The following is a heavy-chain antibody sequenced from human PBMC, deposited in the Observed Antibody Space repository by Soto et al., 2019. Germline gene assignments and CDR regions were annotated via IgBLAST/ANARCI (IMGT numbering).Heavy chain of an antibody. CDR2: ISGSGGST. CDR3: AKDPGYSSSWSNWFDP. J-gene: IGHJ5*02. Sequence: PGWSLRLSCASSVFTFSSYAMSWVRQAPGKGLEWVSAISGSGGSTYNADSVKGRFTISRDNSKNTLYLQMNSLRAEDTAVYYCAKDPGYSSSWSNWFDPWGQGTLVTVSS. V-gene: IGHV3-23*01. CDR1: VFTFSSYA. D-gene: IGHD6-13*01.